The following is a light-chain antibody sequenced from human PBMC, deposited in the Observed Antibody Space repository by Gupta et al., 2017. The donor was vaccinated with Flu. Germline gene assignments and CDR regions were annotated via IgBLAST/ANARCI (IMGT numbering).Light chain of an antibody. J-gene: IGKJ3*01. CDR1: QSISNY. Sequence: SSLSASVGDIVTITCRASQSISNYLNWYQKKPGEAPKLLVYRASSLQSGVPSRFSGSGSGTDFTLTISSLQPEDCATYFCLQSYSTPLLTFGPGTKVDIK. V-gene: IGKV1-39*01. CDR2: RAS. CDR3: LQSYSTPLLT.